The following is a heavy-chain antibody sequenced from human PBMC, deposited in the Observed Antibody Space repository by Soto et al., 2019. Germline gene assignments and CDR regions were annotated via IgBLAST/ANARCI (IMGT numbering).Heavy chain of an antibody. V-gene: IGHV3-23*01. D-gene: IGHD6-13*01. CDR2: ISPSAGTT. CDR1: GFTFSSYA. J-gene: IGHJ4*02. CDR3: TRTGKAADTTSWHHYFDN. Sequence: GGSLRLSCAASGFTFSSYAMTWVRQAPGQGLEWVSSISPSAGTTYYADSVKGRFTISRDNSKNTLFVQMSNLRADDTAVYYCTRTGKAADTTSWHHYFDNWGQGTLVTVYS.